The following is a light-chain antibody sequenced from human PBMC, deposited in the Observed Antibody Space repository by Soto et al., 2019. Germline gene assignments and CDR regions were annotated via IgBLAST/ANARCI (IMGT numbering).Light chain of an antibody. CDR2: AAS. Sequence: VIWMTQSPSLLSASPGDRVTISCRMSQGISSYLAWYQQKPGKAPELLIYAASTLQSGVPSRFSGSGSGTDFTLTISSLEPEDSAIYYCQQRNIWPPVTFGQGTRLEIK. CDR3: QQRNIWPPVT. V-gene: IGKV1D-8*03. CDR1: QGISSY. J-gene: IGKJ5*01.